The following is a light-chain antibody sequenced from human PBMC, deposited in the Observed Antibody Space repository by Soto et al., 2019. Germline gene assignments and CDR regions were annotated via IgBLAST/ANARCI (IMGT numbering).Light chain of an antibody. CDR3: QQYNNWAPVT. CDR2: GAS. Sequence: EIVMTQSPATLSVSPGERATLSCRASQSVYHNLAWYQQKPGQAPRLLIYGASTRATGIPARFSVSRSGTEFTITISSLWSEDFAVYFCQQYNNWAPVTFGPGTKVDI. V-gene: IGKV3-15*01. CDR1: QSVYHN. J-gene: IGKJ3*01.